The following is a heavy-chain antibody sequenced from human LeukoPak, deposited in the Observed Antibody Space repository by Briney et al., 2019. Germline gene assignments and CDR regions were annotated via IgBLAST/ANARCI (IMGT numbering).Heavy chain of an antibody. V-gene: IGHV3-66*01. CDR2: IYSGGST. D-gene: IGHD3-9*01. CDR3: ARDYHFDWSFDY. CDR1: GFTVSSNY. J-gene: IGHJ4*02. Sequence: GGSLRLSCAASGFTVSSNYMSWVRQAPGKGLEWVSVIYSGGSTYYADSVKGRFTISKDNSKNTLYLQMNSLRPEDTAVYYCARDYHFDWSFDYWGQGTLVTVSS.